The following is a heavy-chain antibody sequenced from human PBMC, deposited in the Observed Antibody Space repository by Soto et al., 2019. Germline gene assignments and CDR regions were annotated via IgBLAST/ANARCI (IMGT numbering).Heavy chain of an antibody. CDR1: GGSISSGDYY. Sequence: QVQLQESGPGLVKPSQTLFLTCTVSGGSISSGDYYWSWIRQPPGKVLEWIGYMYYSGSTSYNPSLKIRVTISVDSYKDQFSLKLSAGTAADTAVYYCARDCTNGVCLYAFDIWGQGTMVTVSS. J-gene: IGHJ3*02. V-gene: IGHV4-30-4*01. CDR3: ARDCTNGVCLYAFDI. D-gene: IGHD2-8*01. CDR2: MYYSGST.